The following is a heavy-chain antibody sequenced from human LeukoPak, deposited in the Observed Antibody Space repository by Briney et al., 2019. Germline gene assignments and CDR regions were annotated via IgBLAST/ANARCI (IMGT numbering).Heavy chain of an antibody. D-gene: IGHD2-15*01. CDR1: GFTFSSYA. J-gene: IGHJ4*02. Sequence: GGSLRLSCAASGFTFSSYAMHWVRQAPGKGLEWVAVISYDGSNKYYADSVKGRLTISRDNSKNTLYLQMNSLRAEDTAVYYCARDGLGYCSGGSCFEVHYFDYWGQGTLVTVSS. V-gene: IGHV3-30*04. CDR3: ARDGLGYCSGGSCFEVHYFDY. CDR2: ISYDGSNK.